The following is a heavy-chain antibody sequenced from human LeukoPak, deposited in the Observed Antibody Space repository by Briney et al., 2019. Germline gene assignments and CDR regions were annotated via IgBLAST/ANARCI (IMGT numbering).Heavy chain of an antibody. V-gene: IGHV1-46*01. D-gene: IGHD1-26*01. Sequence: ASVKVSCKASGYIFTKFYMYWVRQAPGQGLEWMGIINPSGGNTGYAQKFQGRVTMTRDTSTSTVYMELSSLRSEDTAVYYCAVGATRLLNWFDPWGQGTLVTVSS. CDR3: AVGATRLLNWFDP. CDR1: GYIFTKFY. CDR2: INPSGGNT. J-gene: IGHJ5*02.